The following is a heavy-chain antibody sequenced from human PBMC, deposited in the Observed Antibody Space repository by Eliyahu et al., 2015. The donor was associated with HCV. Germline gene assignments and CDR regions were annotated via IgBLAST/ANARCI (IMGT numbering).Heavy chain of an antibody. V-gene: IGHV3-11*06. D-gene: IGHD2-2*01. J-gene: IGHJ5*02. CDR1: GXXFSDYY. CDR3: ARKCTRGNWVDP. CDR2: ISSTSSYT. Sequence: QVQVVESGGGLVKPGGSLXLXCAXSGXXFSDYYMSWIRQAPGKGLEWVSYISSTSSYTNYADSVKGRFTISRDNAKRSLYLQMNSLRAEDTAVYYCARKCTRGNWVDPWGQGTLVTVSS.